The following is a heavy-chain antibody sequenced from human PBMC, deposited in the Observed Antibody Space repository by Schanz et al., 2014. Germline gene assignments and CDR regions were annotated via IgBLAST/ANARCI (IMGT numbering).Heavy chain of an antibody. Sequence: QVQLQQWGAGLLKPSETLSLTCTVSGGSINSYYWNWIRQSPGRGLEWIGFVFYSRTTNYNPSLRGRVTMSIDTSKNYFSLNLASLTPADTAVYYCVGKSLTSWKNSYYALDVWGPGTTVTVS. CDR3: VGKSLTSWKNSYYALDV. J-gene: IGHJ6*02. CDR2: VFYSRTT. CDR1: GGSINSYY. D-gene: IGHD2-2*01. V-gene: IGHV4-59*01.